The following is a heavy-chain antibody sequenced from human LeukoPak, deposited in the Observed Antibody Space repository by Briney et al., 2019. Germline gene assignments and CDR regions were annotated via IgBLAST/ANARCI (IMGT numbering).Heavy chain of an antibody. V-gene: IGHV1-2*02. D-gene: IGHD3-22*01. CDR3: ARGNYYDSSGYRFPFDY. CDR2: INPNSGGT. J-gene: IGHJ4*02. Sequence: GASVKVSCKASGYTFTGYYMHWVRQAPGQGLEWMGWINPNSGGTNYAQKFQGRVTMTRDTSISTAYMELSRPRSDDTAVYYCARGNYYDSSGYRFPFDYWGQGTLVTVSS. CDR1: GYTFTGYY.